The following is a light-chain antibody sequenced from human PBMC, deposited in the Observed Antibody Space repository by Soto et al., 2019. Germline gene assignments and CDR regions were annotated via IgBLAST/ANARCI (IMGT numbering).Light chain of an antibody. V-gene: IGKV2-28*01. Sequence: IVLTQSPLSLPVTPGEPASISCRSSESLRHSTGYNYLDWYLQKPGQSPQLLIYLGSTRASGVPDRFSGSGSGTDFTLDISRVEPEDVGVYYCMQVLQTPLYTFGQGTKLEIK. J-gene: IGKJ2*01. CDR1: ESLRHSTGYNY. CDR3: MQVLQTPLYT. CDR2: LGS.